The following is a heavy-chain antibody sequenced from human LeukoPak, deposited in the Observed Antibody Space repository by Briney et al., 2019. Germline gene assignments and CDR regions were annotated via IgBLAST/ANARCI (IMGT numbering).Heavy chain of an antibody. V-gene: IGHV1-69*01. CDR2: IIPIFGTA. J-gene: IGHJ6*02. Sequence: SVKVSCKASGGTFSSYAISWVRQAPGQGLEWMGGIIPIFGTANYAQKFQGRVTITADESTSTAYMELSSLRSEETAVYYCARSYYYDSSGYPLAGMDVWGQGTTVTVSS. D-gene: IGHD3-22*01. CDR1: GGTFSSYA. CDR3: ARSYYYDSSGYPLAGMDV.